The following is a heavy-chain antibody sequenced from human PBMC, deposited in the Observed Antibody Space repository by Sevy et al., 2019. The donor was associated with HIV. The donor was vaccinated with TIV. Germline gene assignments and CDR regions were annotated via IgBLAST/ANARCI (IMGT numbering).Heavy chain of an antibody. J-gene: IGHJ4*01. D-gene: IGHD2-2*01. CDR3: ARDGGNSVKWYPLY. CDR2: ISYEGTET. V-gene: IGHV3-30-3*01. Sequence: GGSLRLSCAASGCAFSTHAMHWVRQAPGKGLEWVAVISYEGTETFYAASVEGRFTISRDNSKNMLSLQINSLRPEDTAVYYCARDGGNSVKWYPLYWGHGNLVTVSS. CDR1: GCAFSTHA.